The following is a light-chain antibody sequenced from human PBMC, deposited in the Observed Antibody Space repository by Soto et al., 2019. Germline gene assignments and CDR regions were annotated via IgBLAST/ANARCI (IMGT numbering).Light chain of an antibody. CDR1: QSVLYSSNNKNH. CDR2: WAS. Sequence: DIVMTQSPDSLAVSLGERATINCKSSQSVLYSSNNKNHLAWYQQKPGQPPKLLIYWASTRESGVPDRFSGSGSGTDFTLTISSLQAEDVAVYYCQQYYSNALTFGGGTKVEIK. CDR3: QQYYSNALT. J-gene: IGKJ4*01. V-gene: IGKV4-1*01.